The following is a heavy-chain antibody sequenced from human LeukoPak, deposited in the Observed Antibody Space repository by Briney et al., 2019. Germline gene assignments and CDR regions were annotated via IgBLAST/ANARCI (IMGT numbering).Heavy chain of an antibody. CDR2: ISSSSSYI. V-gene: IGHV3-21*01. J-gene: IGHJ3*02. CDR1: GFTFSSYS. CDR3: ARVSDPRADDAFDI. Sequence: PGESLRLSCAASGFTFSSYSMNWVRHAPGKGLEWVSSISSSSSYIYYADSVKGRFTISRDNAKNSLYLQMNSLRAEDTAVYYCARVSDPRADDAFDIWGQGTMVTVSS.